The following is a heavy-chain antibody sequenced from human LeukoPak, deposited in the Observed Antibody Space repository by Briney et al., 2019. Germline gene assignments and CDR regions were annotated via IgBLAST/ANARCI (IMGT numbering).Heavy chain of an antibody. D-gene: IGHD3-16*02. J-gene: IGHJ4*02. Sequence: SETLSLTCTVSGGSISSYYWSWIRQPAGKGLEWIGRIYTSGSTNYNPSLKSRVTMSVDTSKNQFSLKLSSVTAADTAVYYCASGYYDYVWGSYRHDYWGQGTLVTVSS. CDR3: ASGYYDYVWGSYRHDY. CDR1: GGSISSYY. V-gene: IGHV4-4*07. CDR2: IYTSGST.